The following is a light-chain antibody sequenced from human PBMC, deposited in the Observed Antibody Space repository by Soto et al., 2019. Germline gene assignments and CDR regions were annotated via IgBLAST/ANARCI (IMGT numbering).Light chain of an antibody. V-gene: IGLV1-51*01. CDR3: GTWDSSLSAVV. CDR2: DNN. J-gene: IGLJ3*02. CDR1: TSNIGNNY. Sequence: QSVLTQPPSVSAAPGQKVTISCSGGTSNIGNNYVSWYQQLPRTAPKLLIYDNNKRPSGIPDRFSGSKSGTSATLGITGLLTGDEADYYCGTWDSSLSAVVFGGGTKVTVL.